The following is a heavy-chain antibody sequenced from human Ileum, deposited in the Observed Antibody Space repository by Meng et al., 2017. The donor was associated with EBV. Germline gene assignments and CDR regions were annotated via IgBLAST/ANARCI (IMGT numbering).Heavy chain of an antibody. CDR1: GGSISSSNW. CDR2: IHHTEST. J-gene: IGHJ4*02. CDR3: ARESYSDSSGYYSLDY. V-gene: IGHV4-4*02. Sequence: QGRRQESGPGLVKPSGTLSPTCAVSGGSISSSNWWSWVRQAPGKGLEWIGEIHHTESTNYNPSLKSRVTISVDKSKNQFSLKLSSVTAADTAVYYCARESYSDSSGYYSLDYWGQGSLVTVSS. D-gene: IGHD3-22*01.